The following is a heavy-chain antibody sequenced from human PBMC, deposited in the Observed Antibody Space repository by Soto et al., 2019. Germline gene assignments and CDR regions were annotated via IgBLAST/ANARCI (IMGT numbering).Heavy chain of an antibody. CDR1: GGSFSGYI. CDR2: INHSGST. D-gene: IGHD3-10*01. V-gene: IGHV4-34*01. CDR3: ARDYPHNWFDP. J-gene: IGHJ5*02. Sequence: SETLSLTCAVQGGSFSGYIWAWIRQPPGKGLQWIGQINHSGSTYYNPSLKSRVTISLYPSNDQFSLELDSVTAEDTAVYYCARDYPHNWFDPWGQGTLVTVSS.